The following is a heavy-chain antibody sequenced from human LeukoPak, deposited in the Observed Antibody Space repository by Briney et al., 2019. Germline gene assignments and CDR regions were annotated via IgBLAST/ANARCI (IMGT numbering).Heavy chain of an antibody. V-gene: IGHV1-69*13. Sequence: SVKVSCKASGGTFSGYAISWVRQAPGQGLEWMGGIIPIFGTANYAQKFQGRVTITADESTSTAYMELSSLRSEDTAVYYCARDGVGDFWSGYYLGVWGQGTLVTVSS. CDR1: GGTFSGYA. CDR2: IIPIFGTA. D-gene: IGHD3-3*01. CDR3: ARDGVGDFWSGYYLGV. J-gene: IGHJ4*02.